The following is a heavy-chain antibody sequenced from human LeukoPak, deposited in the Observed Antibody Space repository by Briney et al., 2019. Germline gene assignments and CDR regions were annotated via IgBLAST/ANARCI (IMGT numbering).Heavy chain of an antibody. Sequence: GASVKVSCKASGYTFTSYDINWVRQAPGQGLEWMGWINPNSGGTNYAQKFQGRVTMTRDTSISTAYMELSRLRSDDTAVYYCARMDYYGSGSPLYWGQGTLVTVSS. CDR2: INPNSGGT. D-gene: IGHD3-10*01. J-gene: IGHJ4*02. CDR1: GYTFTSYD. CDR3: ARMDYYGSGSPLY. V-gene: IGHV1-2*02.